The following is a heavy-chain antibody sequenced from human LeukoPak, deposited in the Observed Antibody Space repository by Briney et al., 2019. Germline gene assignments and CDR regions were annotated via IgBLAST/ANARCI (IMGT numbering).Heavy chain of an antibody. V-gene: IGHV3-30*18. Sequence: PGGSLTLSCAASGFTFSSYGMHWVPQAPGKGLEWVAVISYDGINKYYADSVKGRFTISRDNSKNTLYLQMNSLRAEDTAVYYCAKAPYLCSSTSCYFYVDYWGQGTLVTVSS. CDR1: GFTFSSYG. D-gene: IGHD2-2*01. CDR3: AKAPYLCSSTSCYFYVDY. J-gene: IGHJ4*02. CDR2: ISYDGINK.